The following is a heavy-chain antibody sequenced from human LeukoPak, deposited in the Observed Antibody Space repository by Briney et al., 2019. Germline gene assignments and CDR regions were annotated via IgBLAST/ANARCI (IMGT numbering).Heavy chain of an antibody. D-gene: IGHD1-7*01. CDR2: IIPIFGTA. J-gene: IGHJ5*02. V-gene: IGHV1-69*05. CDR1: GGTFSSYA. Sequence: ASVKVSCKASGGTFSSYAISWVRQAPGQGLEWMGGIIPIFGTANYAQKFQGRVTITTDESTSTAYMELSSLRSEDTAVYYCARDNYAGAYWFDPWGQGTLVTVSS. CDR3: ARDNYAGAYWFDP.